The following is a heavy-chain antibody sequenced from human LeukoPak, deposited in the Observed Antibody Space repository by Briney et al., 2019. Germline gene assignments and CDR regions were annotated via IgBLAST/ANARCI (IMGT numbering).Heavy chain of an antibody. V-gene: IGHV4-39*01. Sequence: PSETLSLTCTVSGGSISSSSYYWGRIRQPPGKGLEYIGSIYYSGSTYYNPSLRSRGTISVDTSKNQFSLKLSSVTAADTAVYYCARGHYDSSGYYWFDPWGQGTLVTVSS. CDR1: GGSISSSSYY. CDR2: IYYSGST. CDR3: ARGHYDSSGYYWFDP. D-gene: IGHD3-22*01. J-gene: IGHJ5*02.